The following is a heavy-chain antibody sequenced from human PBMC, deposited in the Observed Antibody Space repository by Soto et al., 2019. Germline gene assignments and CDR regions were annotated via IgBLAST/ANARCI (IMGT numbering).Heavy chain of an antibody. J-gene: IGHJ4*02. V-gene: IGHV4-39*01. Sequence: QLQLQESGLGLVKPSETLSLTCTVSGGSISSGTYSWGWIRQPPGKGLEWIGNSYFTGNTHYNPSLKSRVTMSVDTSKNQFSLSLSSVTAADTAVYYCARHRTGYSSSWLDYWGQGTLVTVSS. D-gene: IGHD6-13*01. CDR3: ARHRTGYSSSWLDY. CDR2: SYFTGNT. CDR1: GGSISSGTYS.